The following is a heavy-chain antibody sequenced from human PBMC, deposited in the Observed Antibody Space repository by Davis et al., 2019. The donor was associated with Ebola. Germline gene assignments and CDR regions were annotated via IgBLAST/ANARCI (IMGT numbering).Heavy chain of an antibody. CDR1: GGSFSGYY. V-gene: IGHV4-34*01. CDR2: INHSGST. D-gene: IGHD6-13*01. CDR3: ARAWGSIAAAGTRYFQH. Sequence: SETLSLTCAVHGGSFSGYYWSWIRQPPGTGLEWIGEINHSGSTNYNPSLKSRVTISVDTSKNQFSLKLSSVTAADTAVYYCARAWGSIAAAGTRYFQHWGQGTLVTVSS. J-gene: IGHJ1*01.